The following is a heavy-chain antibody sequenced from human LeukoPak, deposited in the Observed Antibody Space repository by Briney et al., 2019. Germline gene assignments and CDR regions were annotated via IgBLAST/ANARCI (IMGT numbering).Heavy chain of an antibody. V-gene: IGHV4-59*01. Sequence: SETLSLTCTVSGGSISSYYWSWIRQPPGKGLEWIGYIYYSGSTNYNPSLKSRVTISVDTSKNQFSLKLSSVTAADTAVYYCARDHSSSWYFWFAPWGQGPLVTVSS. CDR2: IYYSGST. J-gene: IGHJ5*02. CDR3: ARDHSSSWYFWFAP. D-gene: IGHD6-13*01. CDR1: GGSISSYY.